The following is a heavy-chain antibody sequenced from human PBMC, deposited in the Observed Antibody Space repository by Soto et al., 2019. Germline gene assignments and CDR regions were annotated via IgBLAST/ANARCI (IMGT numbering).Heavy chain of an antibody. Sequence: DCCSIIKQPPGKRLEWIGDVYYSGTTNYNPALKSRVTISVDMAKNQFSLRLNSVTTADTAVYFCSRGRRPTSWSQRLDNWGQGTLVTVSS. J-gene: IGHJ4*02. V-gene: IGHV4-59*12. D-gene: IGHD2-2*01. CDR3: SRGRRPTSWSQRLDN. CDR2: VYYSGTT. CDR1: DC.